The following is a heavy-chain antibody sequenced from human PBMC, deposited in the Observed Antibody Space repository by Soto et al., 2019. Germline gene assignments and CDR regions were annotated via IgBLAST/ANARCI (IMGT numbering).Heavy chain of an antibody. D-gene: IGHD5-12*01. CDR3: ARQIVATETFDY. CDR2: IYYAGST. Sequence: SETLSLTCTVSGGSVISYYWSWIRQPPGRGLEWIGFIYYAGSTKYNPSLNSRVTISVDTSKNQFSLTVTSVTAADTAVYYCARQIVATETFDYWGQGTLVTVSS. CDR1: GGSVISYY. V-gene: IGHV4-59*08. J-gene: IGHJ4*02.